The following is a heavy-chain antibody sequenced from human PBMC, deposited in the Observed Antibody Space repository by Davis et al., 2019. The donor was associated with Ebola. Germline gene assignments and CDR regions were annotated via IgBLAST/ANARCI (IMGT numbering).Heavy chain of an antibody. CDR2: INSDGSST. Sequence: GESLKISCAASGFTFSSYWMHWVRQAPGKGLVWVSRINSDGSSTSYADSVKGRFTISRDNAKNTLYVQMNSLRAEDTAVYYCARGNRYCSGDTCANWFDPWGQGTLVTVSS. CDR1: GFTFSSYW. J-gene: IGHJ5*02. D-gene: IGHD2-15*01. V-gene: IGHV3-74*01. CDR3: ARGNRYCSGDTCANWFDP.